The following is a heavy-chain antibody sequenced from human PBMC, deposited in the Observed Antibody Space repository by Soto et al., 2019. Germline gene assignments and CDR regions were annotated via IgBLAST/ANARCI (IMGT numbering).Heavy chain of an antibody. Sequence: SETLSLTCAVYGGSFSGYYWSWIRQPPGKGLEWIGEINHRGSTNYNPSLKSRVTISVDTSKNQFSLKLTSVTAADTAVYYCARRGDCSTTSCLTFGFWGQGNQVTVSS. CDR1: GGSFSGYY. V-gene: IGHV4-34*01. CDR3: ARRGDCSTTSCLTFGF. D-gene: IGHD2-2*01. CDR2: INHRGST. J-gene: IGHJ4*02.